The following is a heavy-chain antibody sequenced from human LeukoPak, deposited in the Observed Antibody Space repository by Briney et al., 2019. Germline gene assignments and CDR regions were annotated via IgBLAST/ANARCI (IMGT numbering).Heavy chain of an antibody. J-gene: IGHJ3*02. CDR3: ARVWAPGAFDI. V-gene: IGHV3-7*01. D-gene: IGHD3-16*01. Sequence: GGSLRLSCAASGFTFGSYWMSWVRQAPGKGLEWVANIKQDGSEKYYVDSVKGRFTISRHNAKNSLYLQMNSLRAEDTAVYYCARVWAPGAFDIWGQGTMVTVSS. CDR1: GFTFGSYW. CDR2: IKQDGSEK.